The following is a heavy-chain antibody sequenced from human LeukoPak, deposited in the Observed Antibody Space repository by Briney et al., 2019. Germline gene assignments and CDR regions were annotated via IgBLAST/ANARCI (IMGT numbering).Heavy chain of an antibody. CDR2: IYHSGAT. J-gene: IGHJ4*02. CDR3: ARDSPPGDEQVFGY. Sequence: SETLSLTCTVSGDSISSSSHYWDWIRQPPGKGLEWIGGIYHSGATYYNPSLKSRLTISVDTSKNQFSLRLSSVTAADTAVYYCARDSPPGDEQVFGYWGQGALVTVSS. V-gene: IGHV4-39*07. CDR1: GDSISSSSHY. D-gene: IGHD3-10*01.